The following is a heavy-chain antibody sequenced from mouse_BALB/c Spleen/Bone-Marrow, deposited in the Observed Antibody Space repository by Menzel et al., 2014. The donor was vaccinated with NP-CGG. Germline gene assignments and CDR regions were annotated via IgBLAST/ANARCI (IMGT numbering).Heavy chain of an antibody. CDR2: IYPGDGST. CDR1: GYTFTNYD. J-gene: IGHJ1*01. V-gene: IGHV1S56*01. Sequence: QVQLKESGPELVKPGALVKISCKASGYTFTNYDINWVKQRPGQGLEWIGWIYPGDGSTKYNERFKGKATLTTDKSSSTAYMQLSSLASENSAVYFCARGGGSSGYFDVWGAGTTVTVSS. CDR3: ARGGGSSGYFDV. D-gene: IGHD3-1*01.